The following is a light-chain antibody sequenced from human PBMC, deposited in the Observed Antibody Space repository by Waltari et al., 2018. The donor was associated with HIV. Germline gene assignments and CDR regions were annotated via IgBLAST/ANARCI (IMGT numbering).Light chain of an antibody. V-gene: IGKV1-17*01. J-gene: IGKJ1*01. CDR2: AAS. Sequence: DIQMTQSPSSLSASVGDRFTITCRASQGIRNDVGWYQQKPGKAPKRLIYAASSLQSGVPSRFSGSGSGTEFTLTISSLQPEDFATYYCLQHNSYPWTFGQGTKVEIK. CDR3: LQHNSYPWT. CDR1: QGIRND.